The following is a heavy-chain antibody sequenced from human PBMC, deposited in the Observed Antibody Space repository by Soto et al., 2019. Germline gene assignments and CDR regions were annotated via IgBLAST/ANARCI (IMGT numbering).Heavy chain of an antibody. CDR1: GFIFENFG. J-gene: IGHJ5*02. CDR2: ISGSGCKT. D-gene: IGHD1-26*01. V-gene: IGHV3-23*01. Sequence: GGSLRLSCAASGFIFENFGMSWVRQAPGKGLEWISSISGSGCKTYYADSVKGRFTISRDNSKSTVYLELNNLSAEDTAVYHCAKNQGVELVPLATVDWFDPWGQGSVVTVSS. CDR3: AKNQGVELVPLATVDWFDP.